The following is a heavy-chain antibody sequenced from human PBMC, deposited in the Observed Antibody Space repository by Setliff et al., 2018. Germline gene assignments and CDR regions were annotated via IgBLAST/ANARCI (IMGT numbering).Heavy chain of an antibody. Sequence: GGSLRLSCAASGFTFSNHWMTWVRQAPGKGLEWVSSISDSSIYIYYVDSVKGRFTISRDNAQNSLYLQMDSLRAEDTAVYYCARSPANGGHDAFDVWGQGTMVTVSS. CDR2: ISDSSIYI. V-gene: IGHV3-21*01. CDR1: GFTFSNHW. D-gene: IGHD6-25*01. CDR3: ARSPANGGHDAFDV. J-gene: IGHJ3*01.